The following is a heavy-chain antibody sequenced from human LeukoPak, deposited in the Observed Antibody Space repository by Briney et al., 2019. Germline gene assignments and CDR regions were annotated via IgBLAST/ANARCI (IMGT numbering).Heavy chain of an antibody. CDR1: GYTFTKYW. CDR3: ARQPGMTAKSWYFDL. Sequence: GESLKISCEGSGYTFTKYWIGRVRQMPGKGLEWMGIIHPGASHTRYSPSFQGQVTISADKSISMAYLQWSSLKASDTAMYFCARQPGMTAKSWYFDLWGRGTLVTVSS. D-gene: IGHD2-2*01. V-gene: IGHV5-51*01. CDR2: IHPGASHT. J-gene: IGHJ2*01.